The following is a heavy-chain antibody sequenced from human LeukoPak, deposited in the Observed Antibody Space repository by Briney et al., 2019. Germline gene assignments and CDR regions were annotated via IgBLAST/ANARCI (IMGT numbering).Heavy chain of an antibody. D-gene: IGHD2-21*01. CDR2: INHSGST. V-gene: IGHV4-4*02. J-gene: IGHJ3*02. CDR1: GGSISSSHW. Sequence: SETLSLTCAVSGGSISSSHWWSWVRQPPGKGLEWIGEINHSGSTNYNPSLKSRVTISVDTSKNQFSLKLSSVTAADTAVYYCARHPDIAVVIATGRDAFDIWGQGTMVTVSS. CDR3: ARHPDIAVVIATGRDAFDI.